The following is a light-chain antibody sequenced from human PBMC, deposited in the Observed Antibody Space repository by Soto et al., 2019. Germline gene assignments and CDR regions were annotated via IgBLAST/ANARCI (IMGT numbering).Light chain of an antibody. CDR3: QQSYSTPRWT. CDR1: HSVSSN. J-gene: IGKJ1*01. V-gene: IGKV3-15*01. Sequence: EIVMTQSPATLSVSPGERATLSCRASHSVSSNLAWYQQKPGQAPRLLIYGASTRATGIPARFSGSGSGTEFTLTISSLQSEDFATYYCQQSYSTPRWTFGQGTKVEIK. CDR2: GAS.